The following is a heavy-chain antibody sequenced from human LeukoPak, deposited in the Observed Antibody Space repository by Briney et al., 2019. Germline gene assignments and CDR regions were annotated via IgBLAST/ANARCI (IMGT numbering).Heavy chain of an antibody. CDR2: ISYIGNA. CDR1: GGSIITGSYS. CDR3: ATLGANGPPDGFDV. J-gene: IGHJ3*01. V-gene: IGHV4-39*01. Sequence: SETLSLTCTVSGGSIITGSYSWVCIRQPPGKGREYIANISYIGNAEYNPSINRLATSSIDTSKKHFLHNLNSVTAADTALYFCATLGANGPPDGFDVWGEGTMVTVS. D-gene: IGHD1-1*01.